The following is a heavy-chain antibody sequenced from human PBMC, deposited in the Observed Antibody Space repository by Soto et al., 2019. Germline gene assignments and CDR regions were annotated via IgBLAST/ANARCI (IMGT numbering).Heavy chain of an antibody. CDR1: GGSISSYY. V-gene: IGHV4-59*01. D-gene: IGHD3-16*01. J-gene: IGHJ4*02. Sequence: SETLSLTCTVSGGSISSYYWSWIRQPPGKVLEWIGYIYYSGSTNYNPSLKSRVTISVDTSKNQFSLKLSSVTAADTAVYYCARYDGRYWGQGTLVTVSS. CDR3: ARYDGRY. CDR2: IYYSGST.